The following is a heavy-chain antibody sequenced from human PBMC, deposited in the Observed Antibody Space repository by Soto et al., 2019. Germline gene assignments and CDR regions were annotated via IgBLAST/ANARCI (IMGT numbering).Heavy chain of an antibody. Sequence: SQTLSLTCGISGDSVSSNGACWNWIRQSPSRGLEWLGRTCYRSKWFYDYAPSVESRMSITPDTSRNQFSLQLTSVSPEDTAVYYCVRVSCSGGTCLDGMDVWGHGTTVTVS. CDR1: GDSVSSNGAC. CDR2: TCYRSKWFY. D-gene: IGHD2-15*01. V-gene: IGHV6-1*01. CDR3: VRVSCSGGTCLDGMDV. J-gene: IGHJ6*02.